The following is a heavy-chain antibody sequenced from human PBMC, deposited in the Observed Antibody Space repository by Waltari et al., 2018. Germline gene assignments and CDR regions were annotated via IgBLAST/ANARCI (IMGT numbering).Heavy chain of an antibody. CDR2: MDTSGST. CDR1: GGSIRRYY. Sequence: QVQLQESGPGLVKPSETLFLPCAVSGGSIRRYYWSWIRQPAGKGLERSGRMDTSGSTNYNPTLRSRVTMAVDTSKNQFSLRLSSVTAADTDVYYCAGVGILWFGEFCDYWGQGTLVTVSS. V-gene: IGHV4-4*07. CDR3: AGVGILWFGEFCDY. J-gene: IGHJ4*02. D-gene: IGHD3-10*01.